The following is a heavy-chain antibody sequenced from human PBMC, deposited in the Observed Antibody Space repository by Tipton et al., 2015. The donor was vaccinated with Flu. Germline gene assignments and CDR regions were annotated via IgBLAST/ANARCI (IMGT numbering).Heavy chain of an antibody. CDR1: GGSISSYTYY. CDR3: AKEGSYSILRDYYNKGFDP. V-gene: IGHV4-39*07. Sequence: TLSLTCTVSGGSISSYTYYWGWIRQSAGTGLEWIGSIYYSGSTYYNPSLKGRVTMSIDTSKNQFSLRLTSVTAAYSAVYYCAKEGSYSILRDYYNKGFDPWGHGTLFTVSS. D-gene: IGHD3-9*01. CDR2: IYYSGST. J-gene: IGHJ5*02.